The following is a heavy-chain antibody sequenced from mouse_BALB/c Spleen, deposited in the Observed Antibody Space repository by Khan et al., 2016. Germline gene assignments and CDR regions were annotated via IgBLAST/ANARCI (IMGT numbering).Heavy chain of an antibody. D-gene: IGHD1-1*01. Sequence: EVELVEPGGGLVQSGGSLKLSCAASGFDFSGYWMSWVRQAPGKGLEWIGEINPDTSTINYTPSLKDKFIISGDNANNTLYLQMSKARSEDTALYYCARNNRGTSPYYFDYWGQGTTLTVSS. CDR2: INPDTSTI. CDR1: GFDFSGYW. CDR3: ARNNRGTSPYYFDY. J-gene: IGHJ2*01. V-gene: IGHV4-1*02.